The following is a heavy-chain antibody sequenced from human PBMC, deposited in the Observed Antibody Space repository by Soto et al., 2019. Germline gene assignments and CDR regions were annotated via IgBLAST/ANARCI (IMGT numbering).Heavy chain of an antibody. Sequence: SETLSLTCAAYGGSFSGYYWSWIRQPPGKGLEWIGEINHSGSTNYNPSLKSRVTISVDTSKNQFSLKLSSVTAADTAVYYCARGSKPYYDFWSGYYDTSYFFYGMGVSGQGTTVPVS. CDR3: ARGSKPYYDFWSGYYDTSYFFYGMGV. CDR2: INHSGST. V-gene: IGHV4-34*01. CDR1: GGSFSGYY. D-gene: IGHD3-3*01. J-gene: IGHJ6*02.